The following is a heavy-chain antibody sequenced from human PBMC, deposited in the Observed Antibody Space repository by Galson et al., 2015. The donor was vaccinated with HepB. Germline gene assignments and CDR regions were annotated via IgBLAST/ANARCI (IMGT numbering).Heavy chain of an antibody. CDR2: ISSSSSTI. CDR3: SREPTVPPRWGAFVI. CDR1: GFTFSSYS. J-gene: IGHJ3*02. Sequence: LRLSCAASGFTFSSYSMNWVRQAPGKGLEWVSYISSSSSTIYYADSVKGRVTNSRDNAKNSLYLQMNCLRDEDTAVYYCSREPTVPPRWGAFVIWGQGTMVTVSS. D-gene: IGHD2-2*01. V-gene: IGHV3-48*02.